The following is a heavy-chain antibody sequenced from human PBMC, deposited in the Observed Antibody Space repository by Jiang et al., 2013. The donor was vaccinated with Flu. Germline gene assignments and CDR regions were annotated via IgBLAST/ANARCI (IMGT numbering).Heavy chain of an antibody. J-gene: IGHJ4*02. V-gene: IGHV4-61*02. CDR3: ARGGYDFWSGYPSDFDY. D-gene: IGHD3-3*01. CDR2: IYTSGST. CDR1: GGSISSGSYY. Sequence: GPGLVKPSQTLSLTCTVSGGSISSGSYYWSWIRQPAGKGLEWIGRIYTSGSTNYNPSLKSRVTISVDTSKNQFSLKLSSVTAADTAVYYCARGGYDFWSGYPSDFDYWGQGTLVTVSS.